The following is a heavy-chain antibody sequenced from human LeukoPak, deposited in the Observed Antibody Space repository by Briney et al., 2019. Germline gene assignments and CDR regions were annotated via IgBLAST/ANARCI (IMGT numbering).Heavy chain of an antibody. CDR3: ARVIAAAGTRIDY. J-gene: IGHJ4*02. V-gene: IGHV4-39*06. CDR1: AGSISSSSYY. Sequence: SETMSLTCTVSAGSISSSSYYWGWIRQPPGKGLEWIGSIYYSGSTYYNPSLKSRVTISVDTSKNQFPLKLSSVTAADTAVYYWARVIAAAGTRIDYWGQGTLVTVSS. CDR2: IYYSGST. D-gene: IGHD6-13*01.